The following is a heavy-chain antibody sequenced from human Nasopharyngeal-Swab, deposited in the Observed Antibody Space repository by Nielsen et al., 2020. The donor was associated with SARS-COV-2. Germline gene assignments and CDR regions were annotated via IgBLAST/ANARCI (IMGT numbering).Heavy chain of an antibody. D-gene: IGHD4-23*01. CDR2: IIPIFGTA. J-gene: IGHJ3*02. CDR1: GGTFSRHA. Sequence: SVKVSCKASGGTFSRHAISWVRQAPGQGLEWMGGIIPIFGTANYAQKFQGRVTITADESTSTAYMELSSLRSEDTAVYYCARGGTYGGNSEHAFDIWGQGTMVTVSS. CDR3: ARGGTYGGNSEHAFDI. V-gene: IGHV1-69*13.